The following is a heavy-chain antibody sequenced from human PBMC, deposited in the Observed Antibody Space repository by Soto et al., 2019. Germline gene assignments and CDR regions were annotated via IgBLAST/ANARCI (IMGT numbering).Heavy chain of an antibody. J-gene: IGHJ4*02. V-gene: IGHV1-18*01. Sequence: ASVKVSCKASGYTFTSYGISWVRQAPGQGLEWMGWISAYNGNTNYAQKLQGRVTMTTDTSTSTAYMELRSLRSDDTAVYYCARDIVPSIVVVPAAMEPATTPFDYWGQGTLVTVSS. CDR1: GYTFTSYG. CDR3: ARDIVPSIVVVPAAMEPATTPFDY. CDR2: ISAYNGNT. D-gene: IGHD2-2*01.